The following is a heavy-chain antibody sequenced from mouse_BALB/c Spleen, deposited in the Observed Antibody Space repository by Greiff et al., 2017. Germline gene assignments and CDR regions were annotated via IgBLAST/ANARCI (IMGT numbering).Heavy chain of an antibody. J-gene: IGHJ1*01. CDR1: GYTFTSYV. V-gene: IGHV1-14*01. D-gene: IGHD1-1*01. Sequence: EVQLQQSGPELVKPGASVKMSCKASGYTFTSYVMHWVKQKPGQGLEWIGYINPYNDGTKYNEKFKGKATLTSDKSSSTAYMELSSLTSEDSAVYYCARGGYYGSSYGYFDVWGAGTTVTVSS. CDR2: INPYNDGT. CDR3: ARGGYYGSSYGYFDV.